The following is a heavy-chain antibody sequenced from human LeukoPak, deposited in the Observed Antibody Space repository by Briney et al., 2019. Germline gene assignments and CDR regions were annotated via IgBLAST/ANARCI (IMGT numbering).Heavy chain of an antibody. V-gene: IGHV3-74*01. D-gene: IGHD6-13*01. J-gene: IGHJ6*04. CDR2: INSDGSST. CDR1: GFTFSTYW. CDR3: ARVNFAAAAMDV. Sequence: GGSLRLSCAASGFTFSTYWMHWVRQAPGKGLVWVSRINSDGSSTSYADSVRGRFTISRDYAKNTLYLQMTSLRAEDTAVYYCARVNFAAAAMDVWGKGTTVTVSS.